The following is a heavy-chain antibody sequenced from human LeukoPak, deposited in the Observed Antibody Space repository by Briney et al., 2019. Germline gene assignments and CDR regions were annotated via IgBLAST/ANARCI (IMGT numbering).Heavy chain of an antibody. D-gene: IGHD3-3*01. CDR2: IYYSGST. Sequence: KASETLSLTCTVSGGSISSYYWSWIRQPPGKGLEWIGYIYYSGSTNYNPSLKSRVTISVDTSKNQFSLKLSSVTAADTAVYYCARHAPNFWSGYYTNYFDYWGQGTLVTVSS. J-gene: IGHJ4*02. CDR1: GGSISSYY. CDR3: ARHAPNFWSGYYTNYFDY. V-gene: IGHV4-59*08.